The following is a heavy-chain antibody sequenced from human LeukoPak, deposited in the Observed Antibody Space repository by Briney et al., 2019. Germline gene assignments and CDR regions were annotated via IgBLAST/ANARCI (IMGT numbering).Heavy chain of an antibody. CDR2: MNFNTGKT. CDR3: TRGLDY. CDR1: GYTFTSYD. J-gene: IGHJ4*02. Sequence: ASVKVSCKASGYTFTSYDIDWVRQATGQGLEWMGWMNFNTGKTGYAQKFQGRVTITRKTSISTSYMELSGLRSEDTAVYYCTRGLDYWGQGTLVTVSS. V-gene: IGHV1-8*03.